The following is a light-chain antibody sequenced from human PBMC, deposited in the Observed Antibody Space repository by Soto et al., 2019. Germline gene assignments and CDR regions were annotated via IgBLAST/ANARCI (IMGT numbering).Light chain of an antibody. CDR3: QQYRSYPWT. CDR2: QAS. J-gene: IGKJ1*01. Sequence: DFQMTQSPSTLSASVGDRVTITCRASQSIDSWLAWYQQKPGKAPKFLINQASHLESGVPSRFSGSGSGTEFTLTISSLQPDDFATYYCQQYRSYPWTFGQGTKVEIK. CDR1: QSIDSW. V-gene: IGKV1-5*03.